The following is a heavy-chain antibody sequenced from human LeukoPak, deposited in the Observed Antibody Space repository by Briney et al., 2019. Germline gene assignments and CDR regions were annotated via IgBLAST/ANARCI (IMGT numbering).Heavy chain of an antibody. Sequence: GGSLRLSCAASGFTFSSAWMSWGRQAPGKGPEWPLRIKRKGDDGRTDYAAPVKGRFTILRDDSKRTVYLQMNSLKAEDTAVYYCATDLLDSWGQGTLVTVSS. CDR1: GFTFSSAW. J-gene: IGHJ5*01. CDR2: IKRKGDDGRT. CDR3: ATDLLDS. V-gene: IGHV3-15*01.